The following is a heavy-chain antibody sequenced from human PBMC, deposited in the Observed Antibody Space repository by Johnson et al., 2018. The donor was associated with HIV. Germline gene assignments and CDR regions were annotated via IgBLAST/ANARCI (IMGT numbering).Heavy chain of an antibody. CDR3: AKTTFMIAAAGPLAFDI. Sequence: QVQLVESGGGLVQPGGSLRLSCAASGFTFSSYAMHWVRQAPGKGLEWVAVISYDGSNKYYADSVKGRFTISRDNSKNTLYLQMNSLRAEDTAVYYCAKTTFMIAAAGPLAFDIWGQGTMVTVSS. D-gene: IGHD6-13*01. CDR2: ISYDGSNK. J-gene: IGHJ3*02. CDR1: GFTFSSYA. V-gene: IGHV3-30*04.